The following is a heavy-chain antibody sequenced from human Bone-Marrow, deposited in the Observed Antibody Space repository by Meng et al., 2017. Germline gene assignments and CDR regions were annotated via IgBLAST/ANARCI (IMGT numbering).Heavy chain of an antibody. CDR1: GGSISSYY. CDR2: IYTSGST. V-gene: IGHV4-4*07. Sequence: QVQLQAPGLGLVKAAETLSLPSTVSGGSISSYYWSWIRQPAGKGLEWIGRIYTSGSTNYNPSLKSRVTMSVDTSKNQFSLKLSSVTAADTAVYYCARAGGVAVAGIFLGFDPWGQGTLVTVSS. CDR3: ARAGGVAVAGIFLGFDP. J-gene: IGHJ5*02. D-gene: IGHD6-19*01.